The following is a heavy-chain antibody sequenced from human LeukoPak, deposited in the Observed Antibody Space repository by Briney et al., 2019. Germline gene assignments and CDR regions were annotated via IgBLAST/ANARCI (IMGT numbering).Heavy chain of an antibody. CDR3: ARAGGNSYGYILDY. CDR1: GGSISSSSYY. D-gene: IGHD5-18*01. CDR2: IYYSGST. V-gene: IGHV4-39*07. J-gene: IGHJ4*02. Sequence: SETLSLTCTVSGGSISSSSYYWGWIRQPPGKGLEWIGSIYYSGSTYYNPSLKSRVTISVDTSKNQFSLKLSSVTAADTAVYYCARAGGNSYGYILDYWGQGTLVTVSS.